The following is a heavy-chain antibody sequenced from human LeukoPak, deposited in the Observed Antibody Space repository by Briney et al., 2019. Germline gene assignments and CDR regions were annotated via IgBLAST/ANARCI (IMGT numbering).Heavy chain of an antibody. CDR1: GGSITSNY. V-gene: IGHV4-4*07. CDR2: IYIRGST. D-gene: IGHD1-26*01. J-gene: IGHJ4*02. Sequence: SETLSLTCTVSGGSITSNYWSWIRQPVGKGLEWIGRIYIRGSTNYNPSLKSRVTVSADTSKNQFSLQLTSVTAADAGVYYCARDVGSVKFFDFWGQGILVAVSS. CDR3: ARDVGSVKFFDF.